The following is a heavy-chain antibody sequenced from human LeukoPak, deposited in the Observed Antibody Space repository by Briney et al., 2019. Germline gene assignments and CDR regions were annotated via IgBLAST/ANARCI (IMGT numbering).Heavy chain of an antibody. CDR1: GFTFSSYA. CDR2: ISYDGSNK. V-gene: IGHV3-30*04. Sequence: GGSLRLSCAASGFTFSSYAMHWVRQAPGKGVEWVAVISYDGSNKYYADSVKGRFTISRDNSKNTLYLQMNSLRAEDTAVYYCARVGVQVFYYFDYWGQGTLVTVSS. D-gene: IGHD3-10*01. CDR3: ARVGVQVFYYFDY. J-gene: IGHJ4*02.